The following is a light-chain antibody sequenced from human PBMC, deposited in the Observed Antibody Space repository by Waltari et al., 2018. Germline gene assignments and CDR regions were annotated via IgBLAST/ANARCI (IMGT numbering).Light chain of an antibody. CDR1: SSNVGSYNL. CDR3: CSNVGTSAF. J-gene: IGLJ2*01. Sequence: QAGPTQPASVSGSPGQSITISCTGTSSNVGSYNLVTWYQQHPGKAPKLILYEGNKRPSGVSNRVSGSKYDNTASLTLSGLQPDDEADYYCCSNVGTSAFFGGGTKLTVL. CDR2: EGN. V-gene: IGLV2-23*03.